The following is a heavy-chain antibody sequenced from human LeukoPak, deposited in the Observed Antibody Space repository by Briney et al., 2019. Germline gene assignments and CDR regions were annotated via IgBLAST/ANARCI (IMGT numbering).Heavy chain of an antibody. J-gene: IGHJ3*02. CDR1: GFTFSSYE. V-gene: IGHV3-48*03. Sequence: PGGSLRLSCAASGFTFSSYEMNWVRQAPGKGLEWVSYISSSGSTIYYADSVKGRFTISRDNAKNSLYLQMNSLRAEDTAVYYCARVPGYSSGGAFDIWGQGTMVTVSS. CDR2: ISSSGSTI. CDR3: ARVPGYSSGGAFDI. D-gene: IGHD6-19*01.